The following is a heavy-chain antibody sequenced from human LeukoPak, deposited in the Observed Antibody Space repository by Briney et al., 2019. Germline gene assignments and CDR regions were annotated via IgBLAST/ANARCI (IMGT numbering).Heavy chain of an antibody. CDR2: ISAYNGNT. CDR3: ARDNLGFDY. CDR1: GYTFTSFG. Sequence: ASVKVSCKASGYTFTSFGIIWVRQAPGQVLEWMGWISAYNGNTNYAQKVQGRITMTTDRSTSTAYMELRSLRPDDTAVYYCARDNLGFDYWGQGTLVTVS. D-gene: IGHD7-27*01. J-gene: IGHJ4*02. V-gene: IGHV1-18*01.